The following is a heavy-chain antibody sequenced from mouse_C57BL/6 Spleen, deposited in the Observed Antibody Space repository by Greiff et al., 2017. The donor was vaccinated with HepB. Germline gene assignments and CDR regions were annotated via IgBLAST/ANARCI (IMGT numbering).Heavy chain of an antibody. CDR3: ARVGYYRYFDV. V-gene: IGHV3-1*01. Sequence: EVKVEESGPGMVKPSQSLSLTCTVTGYSITSGYDWHWIRRFPGNKLEWMGYISYSGSTNYNPSLKSRISITHDTSKNHFFLKLNSVTTEDTATYYCARVGYYRYFDVWGTGTTVTVSS. CDR2: ISYSGST. CDR1: GYSITSGYD. J-gene: IGHJ1*03.